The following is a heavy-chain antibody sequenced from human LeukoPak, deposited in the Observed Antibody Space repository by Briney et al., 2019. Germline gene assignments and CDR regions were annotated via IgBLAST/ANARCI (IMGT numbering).Heavy chain of an antibody. V-gene: IGHV3-15*01. D-gene: IGHD2-15*01. J-gene: IGHJ3*02. CDR2: IKSKTDGGTT. CDR3: TTVFKVVVAATDAFDI. CDR1: GFTFSNAW. Sequence: GGSLRLSCAASGFTFSNAWMSWVRQAPGKGLEWVGRIKSKTDGGTTDYAAPVKGRFTISRDDSKNTLYLQMNSLKTEDTAVYYCTTVFKVVVAATDAFDIWGQGTMVTVSS.